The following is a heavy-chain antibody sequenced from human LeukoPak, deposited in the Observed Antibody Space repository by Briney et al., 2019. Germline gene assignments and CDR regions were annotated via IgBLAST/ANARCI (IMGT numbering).Heavy chain of an antibody. J-gene: IGHJ5*02. CDR2: TYYRSKWYN. CDR1: GDSVSSNSAA. V-gene: IGHV6-1*01. D-gene: IGHD5-12*01. CDR3: AREGYSGYDFWFDP. Sequence: SQALSLTCAISGDSVSSNSAAWNWIRQSPSRGLEWLGRTYYRSKWYNDYAVSVKSRITINPDTSKNQFSLQLNSVTPEDTAVYYCAREGYSGYDFWFDPWGQGSLVTVST.